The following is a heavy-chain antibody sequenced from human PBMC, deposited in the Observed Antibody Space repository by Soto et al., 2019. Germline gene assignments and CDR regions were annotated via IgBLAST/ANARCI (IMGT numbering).Heavy chain of an antibody. CDR3: ASEAPTFVGVIVGPFDY. J-gene: IGHJ4*02. V-gene: IGHV3-30-3*01. CDR1: GFTFSSYA. D-gene: IGHD3-16*02. CDR2: ISYDGSNK. Sequence: PWGSLRLSCAASGFTFSSYAMHWVRQAPGKGLEWVAVISYDGSNKYYADSVKGRFTISRDNSKNTLYLQMNSLRAEDTAVYYCASEAPTFVGVIVGPFDYWGQGTLVTVSS.